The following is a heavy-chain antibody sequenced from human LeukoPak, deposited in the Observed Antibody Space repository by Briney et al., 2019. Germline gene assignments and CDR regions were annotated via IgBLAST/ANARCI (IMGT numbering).Heavy chain of an antibody. J-gene: IGHJ4*02. CDR1: GFTFSSYA. Sequence: GGSPRLSCAASGFTFSSYAMHWVRQAPGKGLEWVAVISYDGSNKYYADSVKGRFTISRDNSKNTLYLQMNSLRAEDTAVYYCARDTHPYDFWSGYTDYWGQGTLVTVSS. CDR2: ISYDGSNK. CDR3: ARDTHPYDFWSGYTDY. D-gene: IGHD3-3*01. V-gene: IGHV3-30-3*01.